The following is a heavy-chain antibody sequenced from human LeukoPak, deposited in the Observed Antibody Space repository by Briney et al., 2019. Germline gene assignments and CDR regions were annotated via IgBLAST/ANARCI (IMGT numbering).Heavy chain of an antibody. CDR3: ARVYYDSSGPGYYYYGMDV. J-gene: IGHJ6*02. V-gene: IGHV1-69*04. Sequence: ASVKVSCKASGGTFSSYAISWVRQAPGQGLEWMGRIIPILGIANYAQKFQGRVTITADKSTSTAYMELSSLRSEDTAVYYCARVYYDSSGPGYYYYGMDVWGQGTTVTVSS. D-gene: IGHD3-22*01. CDR1: GGTFSSYA. CDR2: IIPILGIA.